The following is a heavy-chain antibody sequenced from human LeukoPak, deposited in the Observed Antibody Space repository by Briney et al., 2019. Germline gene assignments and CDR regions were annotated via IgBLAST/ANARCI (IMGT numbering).Heavy chain of an antibody. D-gene: IGHD5-12*01. CDR1: GGSISSTRYY. V-gene: IGHV4-39*02. J-gene: IGHJ5*02. Sequence: PSETLSLTCTVSGGSISSTRYYWGWIRQPPGKGLEWIGSIYYSGNTYYNPSLKSRVTMSVDRSKNQFSLKLSSVTAADTAVYYCAREGQVATITGGFDPWGQGTLVPVSS. CDR2: IYYSGNT. CDR3: AREGQVATITGGFDP.